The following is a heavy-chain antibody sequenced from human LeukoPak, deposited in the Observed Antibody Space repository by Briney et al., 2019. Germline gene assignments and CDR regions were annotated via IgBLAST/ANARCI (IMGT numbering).Heavy chain of an antibody. V-gene: IGHV1-69*04. CDR2: IIPIFGIA. J-gene: IGHJ5*02. D-gene: IGHD3-10*01. CDR3: ARVYYYGSGSYYSMNWFDP. Sequence: GSSVKVSCKASGGTFSSYAISWVRQAPGQGLEWMGRIIPIFGIANYAQKFQGRVTITADKSTSTAYMKLSSLRSEDTAVYYCARVYYYGSGSYYSMNWFDPWGQGTLVTVSS. CDR1: GGTFSSYA.